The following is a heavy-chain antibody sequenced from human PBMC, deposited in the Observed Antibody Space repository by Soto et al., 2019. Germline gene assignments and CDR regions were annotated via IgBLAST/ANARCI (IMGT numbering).Heavy chain of an antibody. CDR1: GYSFATSG. J-gene: IGHJ4*02. V-gene: IGHV1-18*01. CDR3: ARAGQYYDSSRYAN. D-gene: IGHD3-22*01. Sequence: QVKLVQSGTEVKQPGASMKVSCKASGYSFATSGISWVRQAPGQGLEWMGWISAYNGNTNYDQKLQDRVTMTTDTSTSTAYLELRNLISDDTAVYYCARAGQYYDSSRYANWGQGTLVTVSS. CDR2: ISAYNGNT.